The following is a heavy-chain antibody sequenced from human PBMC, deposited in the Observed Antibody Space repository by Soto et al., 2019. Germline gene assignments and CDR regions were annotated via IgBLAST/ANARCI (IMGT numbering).Heavy chain of an antibody. CDR2: IIPIFGTA. CDR3: ARSTGQWLPTGY. CDR1: GGTFSSYA. Sequence: SVKVSCKASGGTFSSYAISWVRQAPGQGLEWMGGIIPIFGTANYAQKFQGRVTITADESTSTAYMELSSLRSEDTAVYYCARSTGQWLPTGYWGQGTLVTVSS. V-gene: IGHV1-69*13. D-gene: IGHD6-19*01. J-gene: IGHJ4*02.